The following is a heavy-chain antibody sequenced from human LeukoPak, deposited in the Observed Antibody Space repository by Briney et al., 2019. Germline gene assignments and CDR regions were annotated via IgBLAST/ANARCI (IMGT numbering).Heavy chain of an antibody. CDR2: ISSSSSYR. Sequence: GGSLRLSCAASGFTFSDYYMSWIRQAPGKGLEWVSYISSSSSYRNYADSVKGRFTISRDNAKNSLYLQMSSLRAEDTAIYYCATTRGGGYSYGYSAYWGQGTLVTVSS. D-gene: IGHD5-18*01. V-gene: IGHV3-11*06. CDR1: GFTFSDYY. CDR3: ATTRGGGYSYGYSAY. J-gene: IGHJ4*02.